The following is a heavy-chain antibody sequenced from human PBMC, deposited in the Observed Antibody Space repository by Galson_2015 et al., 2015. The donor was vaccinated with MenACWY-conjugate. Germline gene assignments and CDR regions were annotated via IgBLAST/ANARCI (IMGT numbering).Heavy chain of an antibody. Sequence: LSLTCAVSGGSISTNYWWTWVRQPPGKGLEWIGEIYHSGSTNYNPSLKSRLTVSVDKSKNQFSLKLSSVTAADTAVYYCARGNYYVSGTYYKSANFDYWGQGSLVTVSS. CDR1: GGSISTNYW. D-gene: IGHD3-10*01. V-gene: IGHV4-4*02. CDR2: IYHSGST. J-gene: IGHJ4*02. CDR3: ARGNYYVSGTYYKSANFDY.